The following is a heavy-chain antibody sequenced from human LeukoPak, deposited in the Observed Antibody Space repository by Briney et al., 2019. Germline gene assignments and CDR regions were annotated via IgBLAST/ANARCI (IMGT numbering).Heavy chain of an antibody. J-gene: IGHJ4*02. CDR2: ISSSGSTI. D-gene: IGHD3-10*01. CDR1: GFTFSSYS. CDR3: ARDPGWRGSGSYYQYYFDY. V-gene: IGHV3-48*04. Sequence: GGSLRLSCAASGFTFSSYSMNWVRQAPGKGLEWVSYISSSGSTIYYADSVKGRFTISRDNAKNSLYLQMNSLRAEDTAVYYCARDPGWRGSGSYYQYYFDYWGQGTLVTVSS.